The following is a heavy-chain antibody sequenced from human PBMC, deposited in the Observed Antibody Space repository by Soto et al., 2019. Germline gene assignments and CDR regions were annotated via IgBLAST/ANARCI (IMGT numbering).Heavy chain of an antibody. CDR2: IIPILGIA. Sequence: QVQLVQSGAEVKKPGSSVKVSCKASGGTFSSYTISWVRQAPGQGLEWMGRIIPILGIANYAQKFQGRVTITADKSTSTAYMELSSLRSEDTAVYYSASSVLAVAGAVRAEYFQHWGQGTLVTVSS. J-gene: IGHJ1*01. CDR1: GGTFSSYT. CDR3: ASSVLAVAGAVRAEYFQH. D-gene: IGHD6-19*01. V-gene: IGHV1-69*02.